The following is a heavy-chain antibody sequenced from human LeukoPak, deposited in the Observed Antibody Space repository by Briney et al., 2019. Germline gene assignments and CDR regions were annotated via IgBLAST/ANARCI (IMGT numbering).Heavy chain of an antibody. D-gene: IGHD5-12*01. CDR2: IIPILGIA. V-gene: IGHV1-69*04. CDR3: ARRLGYSGFDSNYYYYYGMDV. CDR1: GGTFSSYA. Sequence: GSSVKVSCKASGGTFSSYAISWVRQAPGQGLEWMGRIIPILGIANYAQKFQGRVTITADKSTSTAYMELSSLRSEDTAVYYRARRLGYSGFDSNYYYYYGMDVWGQGTTVTVSS. J-gene: IGHJ6*02.